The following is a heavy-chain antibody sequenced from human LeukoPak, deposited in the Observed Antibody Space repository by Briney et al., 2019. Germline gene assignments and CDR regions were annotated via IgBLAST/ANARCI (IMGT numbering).Heavy chain of an antibody. J-gene: IGHJ4*02. V-gene: IGHV4-39*01. CDR3: ARHDPTGADY. CDR1: GGSFSTGLYY. CDR2: LDYGGST. D-gene: IGHD4-17*01. Sequence: PSETLSLTCTVSGGSFSTGLYYWGWIRQSPGKGLEWIGSLDYGGSTSYNPSLEGRVTMSKDTAKQRFSLKLSSVTAADTAVYYCARHDPTGADYWGQGTLVTVSS.